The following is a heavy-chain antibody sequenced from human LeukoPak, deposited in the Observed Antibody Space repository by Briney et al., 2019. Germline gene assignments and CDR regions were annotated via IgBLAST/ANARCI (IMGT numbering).Heavy chain of an antibody. D-gene: IGHD4-17*01. CDR3: ARTYGDYLPLGYFDL. J-gene: IGHJ2*01. V-gene: IGHV4-30-4*08. CDR1: GGSISSGDYY. Sequence: SETLSLTCTVSGGSISSGDYYWSWIRQPPRKGLEWIGYIYYSGSTYYNPSLKSRVTISVDTSKNQFSLKLSSVTAADTAVYYCARTYGDYLPLGYFDLWGRGTLVTVSS. CDR2: IYYSGST.